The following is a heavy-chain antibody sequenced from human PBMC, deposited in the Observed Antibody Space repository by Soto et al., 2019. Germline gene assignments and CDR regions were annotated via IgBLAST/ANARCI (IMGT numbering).Heavy chain of an antibody. D-gene: IGHD2-21*02. J-gene: IGHJ5*02. CDR1: GFSFSSHA. V-gene: IGHV3-21*06. CDR2: ISSTSSYI. CDR3: VRDGRLQLQGEFFDH. Sequence: DVQLVESGGGRVKPGGSLRLSCAASGFSFSSHAMNWVRQAPGRGLEWVSSISSTSSYIHHAASVKGRVTISRDNAKSSLYLQLDGLRVDDTGVYYCVRDGRLQLQGEFFDHWGQGILVTVSS.